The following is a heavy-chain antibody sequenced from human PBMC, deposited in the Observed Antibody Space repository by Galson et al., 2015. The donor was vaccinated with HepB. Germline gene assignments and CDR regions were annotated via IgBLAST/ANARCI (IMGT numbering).Heavy chain of an antibody. V-gene: IGHV3-48*01. CDR1: GFTFSSYS. Sequence: SLRLSCAASGFTFSSYSMNWVRQAPGKGLEWVSYISSSSSTIYYADSVKGRFTISRDNAKNSLYLQVNSLRAEDTAVYYCARDGRLGELSLYYFDYWGQGTLVTVSS. CDR3: ARDGRLGELSLYYFDY. D-gene: IGHD3-16*02. J-gene: IGHJ4*02. CDR2: ISSSSSTI.